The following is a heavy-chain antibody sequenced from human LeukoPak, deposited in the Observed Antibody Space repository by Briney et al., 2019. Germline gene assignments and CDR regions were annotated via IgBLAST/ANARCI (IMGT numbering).Heavy chain of an antibody. CDR3: ARDNPVHY. CDR2: IYYSGST. V-gene: IGHV4-61*10. CDR1: GGSISSGSYY. Sequence: SQTLSLTCTVSGGSISSGSYYWSWIRQPAGKGLEWIGYIYYSGSTNYNPSLKSRVTISVDTSKNQFSLKLSSVTAADTAVYYCARDNPVHYWGQGTLVTVSS. J-gene: IGHJ4*02.